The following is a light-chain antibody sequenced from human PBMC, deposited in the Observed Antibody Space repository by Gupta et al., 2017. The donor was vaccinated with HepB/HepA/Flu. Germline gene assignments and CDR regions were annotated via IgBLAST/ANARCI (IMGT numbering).Light chain of an antibody. Sequence: EIVLTQSPATLSLSPGERATLSCRASQSISTYLAWYQQKPGQAPRLLIYDASNRATGIPARFSGSGSGXDFTLTXSSLEPEDFAVYYCQQRSSWYTFGXGTKLEIK. CDR2: DAS. J-gene: IGKJ2*01. CDR1: QSISTY. V-gene: IGKV3-11*01. CDR3: QQRSSWYT.